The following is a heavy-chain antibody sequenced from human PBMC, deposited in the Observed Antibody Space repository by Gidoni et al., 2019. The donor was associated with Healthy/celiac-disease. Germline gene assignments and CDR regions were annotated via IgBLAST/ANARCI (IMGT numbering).Heavy chain of an antibody. Sequence: QVQLVESGGGVVQPGRSLRLTCAESGLTCSSSGMHWVRQAPGKGLGWVAVIWYDGSNKYYADSVKGRFTISRDNSKNTLYLQMNSLRAEDTAVYYCARVRGSGWSDPGAFDIWGQGTMVTVSS. CDR3: ARVRGSGWSDPGAFDI. CDR1: GLTCSSSG. D-gene: IGHD6-19*01. CDR2: IWYDGSNK. V-gene: IGHV3-33*01. J-gene: IGHJ3*02.